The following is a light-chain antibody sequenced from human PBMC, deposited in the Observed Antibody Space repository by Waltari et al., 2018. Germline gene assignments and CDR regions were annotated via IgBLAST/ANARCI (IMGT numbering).Light chain of an antibody. CDR2: GKN. J-gene: IGLJ2*01. CDR1: SLSNYY. CDR3: NSRDSSGNHR. V-gene: IGLV3-19*01. Sequence: SSELTQDPPVSVALGQTVRITCQGDSLSNYYAGWYQQKPGHAPLLVIYGKNNRPSGIPDRFSGSHSGNTASLTITGAQAEDEADYYCNSRDSSGNHRFGGGTRLTVL.